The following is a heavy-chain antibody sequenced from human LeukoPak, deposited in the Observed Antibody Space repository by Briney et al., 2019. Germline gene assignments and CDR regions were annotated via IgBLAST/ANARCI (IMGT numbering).Heavy chain of an antibody. V-gene: IGHV3-15*01. CDR1: GFTFSNVW. Sequence: GGSLRLSCAASGFTFSNVWMSWVRQAPGKGLEWVGRIKRKTDGGTVDYAAPVKGRFTISRDDLKNTLYLEMSSLITEDTAVYYCTKDHGSGSYYHDYWGQGTLVTVSS. J-gene: IGHJ4*02. CDR3: TKDHGSGSYYHDY. D-gene: IGHD3-10*01. CDR2: IKRKTDGGTV.